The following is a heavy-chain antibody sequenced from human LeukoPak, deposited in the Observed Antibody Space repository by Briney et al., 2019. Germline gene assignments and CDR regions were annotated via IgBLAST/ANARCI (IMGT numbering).Heavy chain of an antibody. Sequence: GGSLRLSCSASGFTFSKYAMHWVRQAPGKVLEYVSGISSKGQSDFYADSVMGRFTVSRDNTENTLWLQMSSLRVEDTAVYFCVTASPYSGLGDWGHGTLVIVSS. D-gene: IGHD3-16*01. CDR1: GFTFSKYA. CDR3: VTASPYSGLGD. J-gene: IGHJ4*01. V-gene: IGHV3-64D*06. CDR2: ISSKGQSD.